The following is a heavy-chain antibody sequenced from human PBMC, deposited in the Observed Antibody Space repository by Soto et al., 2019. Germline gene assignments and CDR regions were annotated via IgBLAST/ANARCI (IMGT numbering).Heavy chain of an antibody. V-gene: IGHV1-2*02. J-gene: IGHJ6*02. D-gene: IGHD6-25*01. Sequence: ASVKVSCKASGYTFTGYYMHWVRQAPGQGLEWMGWINPNSGGTNYAQKFQGRVTMTRDTSISTAYMELSRLRSDDTAVYYCARETDSPASRLDYYGMDVCGQRTTVTVSS. CDR3: ARETDSPASRLDYYGMDV. CDR1: GYTFTGYY. CDR2: INPNSGGT.